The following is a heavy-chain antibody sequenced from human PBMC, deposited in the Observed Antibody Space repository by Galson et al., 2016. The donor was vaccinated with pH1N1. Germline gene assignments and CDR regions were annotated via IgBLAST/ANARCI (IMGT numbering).Heavy chain of an antibody. CDR1: GFTFDDYA. CDR2: ISWNSGSI. J-gene: IGHJ1*01. D-gene: IGHD5-24*01. V-gene: IGHV3-9*01. CDR3: AKLDGYNWGYFQH. Sequence: SLRLSCAASGFTFDDYAMHWVRQAPGKGLEWVSGISWNSGSIGYADSVKGRFTISRDNAKYSLYLQMNSLRAEDTALYYCAKLDGYNWGYFQHWGQGTLVTVSS.